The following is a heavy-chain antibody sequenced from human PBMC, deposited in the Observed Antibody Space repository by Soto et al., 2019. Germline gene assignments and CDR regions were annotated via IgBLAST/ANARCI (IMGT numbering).Heavy chain of an antibody. CDR1: GFTFTSNA. J-gene: IGHJ5*02. CDR3: AKAAGIVATIPLTT. V-gene: IGHV3-23*01. CDR2: ISGSGGST. D-gene: IGHD5-12*01. Sequence: GGSLRLSCAASGFTFTSNAMSWVRQAPGKGLEWVSAISGSGGSTYYADSVKGRFTISRDNSKNTLNLQMNSLRAEDTAVYYCAKAAGIVATIPLTTWGQGTLVTVSS.